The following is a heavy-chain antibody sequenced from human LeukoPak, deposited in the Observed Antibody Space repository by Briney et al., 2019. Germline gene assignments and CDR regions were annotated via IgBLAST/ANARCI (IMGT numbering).Heavy chain of an antibody. Sequence: GGYLRLSCAASGFTLDDYTMSWVRQGPGKGLEWVSLINWDGVTTYYADSVKGRFTMSRDNTKNSLYLQMNSLRPEDTALYYCAKGTSWALATPLDHWGQGTLVTVSS. D-gene: IGHD5-12*01. J-gene: IGHJ4*02. V-gene: IGHV3-43*01. CDR2: INWDGVTT. CDR1: GFTLDDYT. CDR3: AKGTSWALATPLDH.